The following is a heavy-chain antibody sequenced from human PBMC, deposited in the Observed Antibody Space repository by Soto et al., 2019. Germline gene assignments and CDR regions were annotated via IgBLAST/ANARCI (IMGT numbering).Heavy chain of an antibody. D-gene: IGHD3-10*01. Sequence: ASVKVSCKASGGTFSNYAISWVRQAPGQGLEWVGGIIPMFGTSNYAQNFQGRVSITADESTSTAYMELSSLRSEDTAVYYCARGVRTGFYGMDVWGQGTTVTVSS. CDR1: GGTFSNYA. V-gene: IGHV1-69*13. CDR2: IIPMFGTS. J-gene: IGHJ6*02. CDR3: ARGVRTGFYGMDV.